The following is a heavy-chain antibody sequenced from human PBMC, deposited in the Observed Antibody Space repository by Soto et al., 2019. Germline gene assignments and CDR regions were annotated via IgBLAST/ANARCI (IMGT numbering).Heavy chain of an antibody. J-gene: IGHJ3*01. Sequence: DVQLVESGGGLIQPGESLRLSCAAFGLTISGKKYVAWVRQAPGKGLEWVSALYDVDGSFYADSVKGRFTTSSDSSKTTLYLQMNDLRPHYTALYSSATWHEREHAYDVWGQGTTVTVSS. CDR1: GLTISGKKY. D-gene: IGHD1-1*01. CDR2: LYDVDGS. V-gene: IGHV3-53*01. CDR3: ATWHEREHAYDV.